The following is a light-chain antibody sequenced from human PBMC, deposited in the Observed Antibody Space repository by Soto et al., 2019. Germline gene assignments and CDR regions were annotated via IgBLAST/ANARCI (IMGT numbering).Light chain of an antibody. Sequence: QSALTQPASVSGFLGQSITISCTGTSSDVGAYNYVSWYQQQPGKAPKLMISEVSNRPSGVSNRFSGSKSGNTASLIISGLQAEDEADYYCCSFTSITTYVFGTGTKVTVL. V-gene: IGLV2-14*01. J-gene: IGLJ1*01. CDR3: CSFTSITTYV. CDR1: SSDVGAYNY. CDR2: EVS.